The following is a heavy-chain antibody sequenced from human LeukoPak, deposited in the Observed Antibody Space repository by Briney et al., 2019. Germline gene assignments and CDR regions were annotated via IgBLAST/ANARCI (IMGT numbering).Heavy chain of an antibody. J-gene: IGHJ5*02. V-gene: IGHV1-2*04. CDR2: INPNSGGT. Sequence: ASVKVSCKASGYTFTGYYMHWVRQAPGQGLEWMGWINPNSGGTNYAQKFQGWVTMTRDTSISTAYMELSRLRSDDTAMYYCARDYGSGSYYGANWFDPWGQGTLVTVSS. CDR1: GYTFTGYY. D-gene: IGHD3-10*01. CDR3: ARDYGSGSYYGANWFDP.